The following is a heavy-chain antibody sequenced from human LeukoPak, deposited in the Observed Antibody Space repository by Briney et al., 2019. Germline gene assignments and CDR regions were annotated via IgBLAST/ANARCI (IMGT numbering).Heavy chain of an antibody. V-gene: IGHV3-30*18. Sequence: GGSLRLSCAASGFTFSSYGMHWVRQAPGKELEWVAVISYDGSNKYYADSVKGRFTISRDNSKNTLYLQMNSLRAEDTAVYYCAKSPRYDSSGLVDYWGQGTLVTVSS. CDR2: ISYDGSNK. CDR1: GFTFSSYG. J-gene: IGHJ4*02. CDR3: AKSPRYDSSGLVDY. D-gene: IGHD3-22*01.